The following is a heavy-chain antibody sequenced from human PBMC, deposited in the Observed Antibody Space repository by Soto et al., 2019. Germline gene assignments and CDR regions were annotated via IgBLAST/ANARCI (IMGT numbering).Heavy chain of an antibody. J-gene: IGHJ5*02. V-gene: IGHV4-59*01. CDR3: ARAGDGYNFGGWFDP. D-gene: IGHD5-12*01. Sequence: SETLSLTCTVSGGSISSYYWSWIRQPPGKGLEWIGYIYYSGSTNYNPSLKSRVTISVDTSKNQFSLKLSSVTAADTAVYYCARAGDGYNFGGWFDPWGQGTLVTVSS. CDR2: IYYSGST. CDR1: GGSISSYY.